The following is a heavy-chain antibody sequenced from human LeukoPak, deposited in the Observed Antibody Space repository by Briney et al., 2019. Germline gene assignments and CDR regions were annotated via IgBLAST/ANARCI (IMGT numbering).Heavy chain of an antibody. V-gene: IGHV3-7*01. D-gene: IGHD3/OR15-3a*01. CDR3: ASGRHDFLH. CDR2: INLDGTEE. CDR1: GFVFSTYW. Sequence: GGSLRLSCAASGFVFSTYWMTWIRQAPGKGLEWVANINLDGTEEHYVDSSLKGRFTISRDNAKNSLYLQMTSLRVEDTAVYYCASGRHDFLHWGQGTLVTVSS. J-gene: IGHJ4*02.